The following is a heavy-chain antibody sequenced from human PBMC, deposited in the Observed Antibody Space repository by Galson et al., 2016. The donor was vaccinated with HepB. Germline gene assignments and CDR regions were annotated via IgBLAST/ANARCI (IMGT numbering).Heavy chain of an antibody. CDR3: TSVKELGRGFHS. J-gene: IGHJ4*02. CDR2: TYYRSEWSN. CDR1: GDSVSNTHAG. V-gene: IGHV6-1*01. D-gene: IGHD7-27*01. Sequence: CAISGDSVSNTHAGWNWIRQSPSRGLEWLGRTYYRSEWSNDYEESVKSRMTINGDTTKNQLSLQLNSVTPEDTGIYYCTSVKELGRGFHSWGQGSLVIVSS.